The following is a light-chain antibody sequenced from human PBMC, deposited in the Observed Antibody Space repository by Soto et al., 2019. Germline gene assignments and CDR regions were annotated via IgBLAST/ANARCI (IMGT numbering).Light chain of an antibody. CDR3: QHYNSYSDA. V-gene: IGKV1-5*03. CDR2: KAS. CDR1: QTISSW. Sequence: DIKMTQSPSTLSGSVGDRVTITCRASQTISSWLAWYQQKPGKAPKLLIYKASTLKSGVPSRFSGSGSGTEFTLTISSLQPDDFATYDCQHYNSYSDAFGQGTKVELK. J-gene: IGKJ1*01.